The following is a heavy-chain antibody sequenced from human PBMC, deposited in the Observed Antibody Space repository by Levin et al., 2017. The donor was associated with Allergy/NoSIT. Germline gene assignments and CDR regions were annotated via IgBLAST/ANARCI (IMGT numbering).Heavy chain of an antibody. J-gene: IGHJ4*02. D-gene: IGHD2-15*01. CDR3: ARVELYCRGGSCYSGVFDY. V-gene: IGHV4-31*03. Sequence: SETLSLTCTVSGGSISSGGFYWSWIRHHPGKGLEWIGFISYTGSTYGNPSLKSRVTISIDTAKNQFSLKLSSVTAADTAVYYCARVELYCRGGSCYSGVFDYWGQGTLVTVSP. CDR2: ISYTGST. CDR1: GGSISSGGFY.